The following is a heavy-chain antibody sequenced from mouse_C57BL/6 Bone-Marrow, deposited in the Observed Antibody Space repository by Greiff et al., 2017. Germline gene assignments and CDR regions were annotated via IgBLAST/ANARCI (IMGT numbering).Heavy chain of an antibody. V-gene: IGHV1-54*01. D-gene: IGHD1-1*01. CDR2: INPGRGGT. CDR1: GYAFTNYL. J-gene: IGHJ1*03. CDR3: ARGDYYGSSSHFDV. Sequence: VKLQQSGAELVRPGTSVKVSCKASGYAFTNYLIEWVKQRPGQGLEWIGVINPGRGGTNYNEKFKGKATLTADKSSSTAYMQLSSLTSEDSAVYFWARGDYYGSSSHFDVWGTGTTVTVSS.